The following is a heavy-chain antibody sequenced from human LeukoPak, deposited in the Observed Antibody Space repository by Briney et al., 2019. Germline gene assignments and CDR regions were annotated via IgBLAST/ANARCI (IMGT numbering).Heavy chain of an antibody. CDR1: GFTFSSYW. CDR2: IKQDGSEK. V-gene: IGHV3-7*01. D-gene: IGHD3-10*02. Sequence: GGSLRLSCAASGFTFSSYWMSWVRQAPGKGLEGVANIKQDGSEKYYVDSVKGRFTISRDNAKNSLYLQMNSLTAEDTAVYYCAELGITMIGGVWGKGTTVTISS. CDR3: AELGITMIGGV. J-gene: IGHJ6*04.